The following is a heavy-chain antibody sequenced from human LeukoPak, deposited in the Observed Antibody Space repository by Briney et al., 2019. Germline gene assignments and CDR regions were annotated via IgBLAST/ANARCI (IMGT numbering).Heavy chain of an antibody. CDR1: GGSISSSNYY. Sequence: SETLSLTCTVSGGSISSSNYYWGWIRQPPGKGLEWIGYIYHSGSTYYNPSLKSRVTISVDRSKNQFSLKLSSVTAADTAVYYCARAPYSGSYYYFDYWGQGTLVTVSS. D-gene: IGHD1-26*01. V-gene: IGHV4-39*07. J-gene: IGHJ4*02. CDR2: IYHSGST. CDR3: ARAPYSGSYYYFDY.